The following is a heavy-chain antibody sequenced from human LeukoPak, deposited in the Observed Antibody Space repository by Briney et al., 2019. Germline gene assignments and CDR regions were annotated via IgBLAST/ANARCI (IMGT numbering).Heavy chain of an antibody. D-gene: IGHD3-9*01. CDR1: GGSISSYY. CDR2: IYYSGST. CDR3: ARLRERYFDWFYAFDI. Sequence: PSEALSLTCTVSGGSISSYYWSWIRQPPGKGLEGIGYIYYSGSTNYNPSLKSRVTISVDTPKNQFSLKLSSVTAADTAVYYCARLRERYFDWFYAFDIWGQGTMVTVSS. J-gene: IGHJ3*02. V-gene: IGHV4-59*08.